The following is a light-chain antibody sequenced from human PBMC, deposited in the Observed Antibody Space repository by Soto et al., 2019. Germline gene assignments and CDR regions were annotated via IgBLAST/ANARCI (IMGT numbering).Light chain of an antibody. J-gene: IGKJ4*01. Sequence: VLKQSPATLSLSPGERDTLSCRASQSVSSYLAWYQQKPGQAPRLLIYDASNRATGIPARFSGSGSGTDFTLTISSLEPEDFAVYYCQQRSNWPLTFGGGTKVDIK. V-gene: IGKV3-11*01. CDR2: DAS. CDR1: QSVSSY. CDR3: QQRSNWPLT.